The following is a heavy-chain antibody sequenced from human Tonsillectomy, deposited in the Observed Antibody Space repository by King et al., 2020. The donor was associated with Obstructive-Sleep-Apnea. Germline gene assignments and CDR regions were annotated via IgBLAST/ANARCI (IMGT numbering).Heavy chain of an antibody. Sequence: QLVQSGAEVKKPGESLRISCKGSGYSFTSYWISWVRQMPGKGLVWMGRIDPSDSYTNYSPSFQGHVTISADKSISTAYLQWSSLKASDTAMYYCARKSYYGSGSPLSDFGYWGQGTLVTVSS. CDR1: GYSFTSYW. J-gene: IGHJ4*02. CDR2: IDPSDSYT. V-gene: IGHV5-10-1*01. D-gene: IGHD3-10*01. CDR3: ARKSYYGSGSPLSDFGY.